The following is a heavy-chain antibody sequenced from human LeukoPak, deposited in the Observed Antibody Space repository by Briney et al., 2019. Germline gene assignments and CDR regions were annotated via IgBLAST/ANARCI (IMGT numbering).Heavy chain of an antibody. CDR1: GYSFTSYW. D-gene: IGHD6-6*01. CDR3: AKYMGSPSYYYYGMDV. Sequence: GESLKISCKGSGYSFTSYWIGWVRQMPGKGQEWMGIIYPGDSDTRYSPSFQGQVTISADKSISTAYLQWSSLKASDTAMYYCAKYMGSPSYYYYGMDVWGQGTTVTVSS. J-gene: IGHJ6*02. V-gene: IGHV5-51*01. CDR2: IYPGDSDT.